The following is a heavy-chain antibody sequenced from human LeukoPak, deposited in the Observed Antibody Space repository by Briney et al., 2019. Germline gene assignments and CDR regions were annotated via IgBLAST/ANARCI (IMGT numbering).Heavy chain of an antibody. V-gene: IGHV5-51*01. CDR3: ARRVQMATADAFDI. CDR1: GYGFSRYW. D-gene: IGHD5-24*01. CDR2: IYPGDSDV. Sequence: GESLKISCKGSGYGFSRYWIGWVRQMPGKGLEWMGIIYPGDSDVRYSPSLQGQVTISVDRSISSAFLQWSSLKASDTAMYYCARRVQMATADAFDIWGRGTMVTVSS. J-gene: IGHJ3*02.